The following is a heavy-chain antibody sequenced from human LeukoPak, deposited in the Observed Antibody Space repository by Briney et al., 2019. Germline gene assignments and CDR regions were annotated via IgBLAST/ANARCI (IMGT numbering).Heavy chain of an antibody. V-gene: IGHV3-30*03. Sequence: GGSLRLSCAASGFTFSSYGMHWVRQAPGKGLEWVAVMSYDGSNKYYADSVKGRFTISRDNSKNTLYLQMNSLRADDTAVYYCARVRYGDYLFSWGQGTLVTVSS. CDR1: GFTFSSYG. D-gene: IGHD4-17*01. CDR2: MSYDGSNK. J-gene: IGHJ4*02. CDR3: ARVRYGDYLFS.